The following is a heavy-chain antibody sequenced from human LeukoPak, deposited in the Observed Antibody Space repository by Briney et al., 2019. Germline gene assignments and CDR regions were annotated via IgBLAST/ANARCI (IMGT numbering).Heavy chain of an antibody. CDR1: GCSISNYY. J-gene: IGHJ6*01. CDR2: IYYSGCT. Sequence: PSETLSLTCTVSGCSISNYYWSWIRQAPGKGLEWIGYIYYSGCTHYHPSLESRVTISVNTANNQFSLKLSSVTAAVTAVDYCARVVHYGDNFRDYYDYGMDVWGQGTRVTVSS. D-gene: IGHD4-23*01. CDR3: ARVVHYGDNFRDYYDYGMDV. V-gene: IGHV4-59*08.